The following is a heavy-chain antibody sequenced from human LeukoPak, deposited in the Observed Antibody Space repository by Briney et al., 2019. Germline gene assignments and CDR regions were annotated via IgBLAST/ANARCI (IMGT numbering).Heavy chain of an antibody. D-gene: IGHD6-19*01. CDR2: IYYSGST. J-gene: IGHJ4*02. CDR1: GGSISSSSYY. CDR3: ARPETGYSSGWYYFDY. Sequence: SETLSLTCTVSGGSISSSSYYWGWIRQPPGKGLEWIGSIYYSGSTYYNPSLKSRVTISVDTSKNQFSLKLSSVTAADTAVYYCARPETGYSSGWYYFDYWGQGTLVTVSS. V-gene: IGHV4-39*01.